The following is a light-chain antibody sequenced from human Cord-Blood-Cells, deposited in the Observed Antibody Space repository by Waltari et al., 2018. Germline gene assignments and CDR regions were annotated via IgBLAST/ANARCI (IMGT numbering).Light chain of an antibody. CDR3: SSYTSSSTLV. CDR2: DLS. V-gene: IGLV2-14*01. Sequence: QSALPQPASVSGSPGQSITISCTGTSSDVGGYNYVSWYQQHPGKAPKLMIYDLSNRPLGVSNRFSGSKSGNTASLTISGLQAEDEADYYCSSYTSSSTLVFGGGTKLTVL. J-gene: IGLJ2*01. CDR1: SSDVGGYNY.